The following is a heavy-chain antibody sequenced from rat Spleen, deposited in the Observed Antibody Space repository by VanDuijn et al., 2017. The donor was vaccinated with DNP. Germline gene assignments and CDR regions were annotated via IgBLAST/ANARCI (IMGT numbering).Heavy chain of an antibody. J-gene: IGHJ4*01. V-gene: IGHV5-7*01. D-gene: IGHD1-3*01. CDR3: ARDDYGSYGAMDA. CDR1: GFTFSNYD. CDR2: ISSDGSST. Sequence: EVLLVESGGGLVQPGGSIKLSCVVSGFTFSNYDMAWVRQTPKKGLEWVANISSDGSSTYYRDSVKGRFTISRDNAKSTLYLQMDSLRSEDTATYYCARDDYGSYGAMDAWGQGTSVTVSS.